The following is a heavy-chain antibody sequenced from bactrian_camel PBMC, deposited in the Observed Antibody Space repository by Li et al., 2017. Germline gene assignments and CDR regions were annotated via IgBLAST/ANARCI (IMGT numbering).Heavy chain of an antibody. D-gene: IGHD6*01. CDR1: TPGYAC. J-gene: IGHJ4*01. CDR2: ISPRGGER. CDR3: VANCILLDKWYATE. Sequence: VQLVESGGGSVQAGGSLRLSCVATTPGYACMGWFRQAPGKEREMVAFISPRGGERYYADSVKGRFTIYEDDYTSVDADTNNTVHLQMNSLKPEDTAMYYCVANCILLDKWYATEWGQGTQVTVS. V-gene: IGHV3S60*01.